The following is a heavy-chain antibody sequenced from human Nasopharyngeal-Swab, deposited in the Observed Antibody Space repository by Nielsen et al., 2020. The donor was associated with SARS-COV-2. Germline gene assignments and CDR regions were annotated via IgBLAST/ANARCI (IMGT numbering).Heavy chain of an antibody. CDR2: IYYSGST. CDR3: ARDQEAAAQNDRVAFDI. D-gene: IGHD6-13*01. J-gene: IGHJ3*02. CDR1: GGSFSGYY. V-gene: IGHV4-34*01. Sequence: GSLRLSCAVYGGSFSGYYWGWIRQPPGKGLEWIGSIYYSGSTYYNPSLKSRVTISVDTSKNQFSLKLSSVTAADTAVYYCARDQEAAAQNDRVAFDIWGQGTMVTVSS.